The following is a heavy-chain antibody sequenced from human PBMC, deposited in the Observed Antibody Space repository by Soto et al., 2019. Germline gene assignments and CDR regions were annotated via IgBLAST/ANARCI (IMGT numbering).Heavy chain of an antibody. CDR1: GGSISSGGYS. Sequence: QLQLQESGSGLVKPSQTLSLTCAVSGGSISSGGYSWSWIRQPPGKGLEWIGYIYHSGSTYYNPSPKSRGTISVDRSQNPFSPKLSSVTAGDTAVYYCASAGGLGAVASGYLGQGTLVTVSS. J-gene: IGHJ4*02. D-gene: IGHD6-19*01. CDR3: ASAGGLGAVASGY. CDR2: IYHSGST. V-gene: IGHV4-30-2*01.